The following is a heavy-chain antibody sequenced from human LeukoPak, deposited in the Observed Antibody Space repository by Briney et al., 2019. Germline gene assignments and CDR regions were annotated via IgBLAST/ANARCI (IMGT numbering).Heavy chain of an antibody. CDR1: GYTFTGYY. Sequence: ASVKVSCKASGYTFTGYYIHWVRQAPGQGLQWMGWTNPNSGGTNYAQKFQGRVTMTRDTSISTVYMELSRLRSDDTAVYYCARTYSSSWYRLYDAFDIWGQGTVVTVSS. V-gene: IGHV1-2*02. CDR3: ARTYSSSWYRLYDAFDI. J-gene: IGHJ3*02. CDR2: TNPNSGGT. D-gene: IGHD6-13*01.